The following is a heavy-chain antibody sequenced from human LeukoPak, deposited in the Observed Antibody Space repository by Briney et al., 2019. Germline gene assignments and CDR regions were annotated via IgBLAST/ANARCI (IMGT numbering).Heavy chain of an antibody. D-gene: IGHD2-15*01. CDR3: ARREASANFDY. J-gene: IGHJ4*02. CDR2: IYSGGSDT. CDR1: GYSFTSYW. V-gene: IGHV5-51*01. Sequence: GESLKISCKGSGYSFTSYWIGWVRQMPGKGLEWMGIIYSGGSDTRYSPSFQGQVIISADRSVNTVYLQWDSLKASDTATYYCARREASANFDYWGQGTLVTVSS.